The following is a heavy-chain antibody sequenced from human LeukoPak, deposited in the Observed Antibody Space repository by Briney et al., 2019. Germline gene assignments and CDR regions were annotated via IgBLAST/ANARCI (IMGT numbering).Heavy chain of an antibody. D-gene: IGHD2-15*01. CDR3: ASHIVVVVAATYKDAFDI. CDR1: GGSISSSSYY. V-gene: IGHV4-39*01. CDR2: IYYSGST. Sequence: SQTLSLTCSVSGGSISSSSYYWSWIRQPPGKGLEWIGSIYYSGSTYYNPSLKSRVTISVDTSKNQFSLKLSSVTAADTAVYYCASHIVVVVAATYKDAFDIWGQGTMVTVSS. J-gene: IGHJ3*02.